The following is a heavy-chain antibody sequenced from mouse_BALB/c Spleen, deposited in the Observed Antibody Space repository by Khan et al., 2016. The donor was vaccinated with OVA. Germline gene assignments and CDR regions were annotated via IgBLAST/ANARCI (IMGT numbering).Heavy chain of an antibody. D-gene: IGHD2-2*01. CDR2: IDPFSGRT. CDR1: GYSFTSYY. J-gene: IGHJ3*01. V-gene: IGHV1S135*01. CDR3: TRHGYVAWFTY. Sequence: EVQLQQSGPELMKPGASVKISCKASGYSFTSYYIHWVMQSHGKSLEWIGYIDPFSGRTTYNQKFKGKATLTVDKSSSTAYIHLSSLTSEASAVYDCTRHGYVAWFTYWGQGTLVTVSA.